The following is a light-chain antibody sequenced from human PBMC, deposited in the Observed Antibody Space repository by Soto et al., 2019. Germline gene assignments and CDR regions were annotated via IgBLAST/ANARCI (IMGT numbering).Light chain of an antibody. J-gene: IGLJ1*01. CDR3: SSYAGSNNYYV. Sequence: QSVLTQPPSASGTSGQSVTISCTGTSSDVGGYNYASWYQPHQGNALKLMTYEVSQRPSGVPERVSGYKGGSTASLTVSGLQAEDEADYDGSSYAGSNNYYVFGTGTKVTVL. V-gene: IGLV2-8*01. CDR1: SSDVGGYNY. CDR2: EVS.